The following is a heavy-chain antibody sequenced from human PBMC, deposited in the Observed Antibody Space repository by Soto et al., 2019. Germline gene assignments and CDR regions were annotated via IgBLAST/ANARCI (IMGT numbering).Heavy chain of an antibody. CDR2: ISYDGSNK. D-gene: IGHD3-22*01. V-gene: IGHV3-30*18. CDR3: AKDLGYDSSGYYYGMDV. CDR1: GFTFISYG. Sequence: WGSLRLSCAASGFTFISYGMHFFRHSPFKWLEWVAVISYDGSNKYYADSVKGRFTISRDNSKNTLYLQMNSLGAEDTAVYYCAKDLGYDSSGYYYGMDVWGQGTTVTVSS. J-gene: IGHJ6*02.